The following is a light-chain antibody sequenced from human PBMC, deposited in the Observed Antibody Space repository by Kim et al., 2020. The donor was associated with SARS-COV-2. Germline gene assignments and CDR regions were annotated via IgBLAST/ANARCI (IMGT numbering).Light chain of an antibody. CDR3: QQFSGYPYT. J-gene: IGKJ2*01. V-gene: IGKV1-5*03. CDR1: QIISIS. Sequence: STSIGDRVTITCRASQIISISLAWYQQKPGKAPKLRIYRASTLQSGVPSRFSGSGSGTEFTLTISSLQPDDFATYYCQQFSGYPYTFGPGTKLEI. CDR2: RAS.